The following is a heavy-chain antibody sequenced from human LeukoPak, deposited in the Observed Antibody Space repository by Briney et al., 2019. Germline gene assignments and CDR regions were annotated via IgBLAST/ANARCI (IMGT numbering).Heavy chain of an antibody. D-gene: IGHD6-19*01. CDR1: GCTFSSYA. CDR2: ISGSGGST. V-gene: IGHV3-23*01. J-gene: IGHJ4*02. Sequence: PGASLRLSCADSGCTFSSYAMSWVRQAPGKGLEWVSSISGSGGSTYYADSVKGRFTISRDNSKSTLYLQMNSLRAEDTAVYYCAKAWGSNGWFDYWGQGTLVTVSS. CDR3: AKAWGSNGWFDY.